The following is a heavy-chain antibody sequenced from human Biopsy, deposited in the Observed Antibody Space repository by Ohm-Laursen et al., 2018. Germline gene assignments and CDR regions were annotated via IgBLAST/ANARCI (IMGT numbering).Heavy chain of an antibody. Sequence: SETLSLTCAVYGGPLSGYFWTWIRQAPGKGLEWIGEIDHTGGTNYNPSLKSRVNISQDRSKNQFSLRLDSVTAADTAVYYCARSVDITVVRGYYFDFWGQGTLVTVSS. D-gene: IGHD3-10*01. J-gene: IGHJ4*02. V-gene: IGHV4-34*01. CDR1: GGPLSGYF. CDR3: ARSVDITVVRGYYFDF. CDR2: IDHTGGT.